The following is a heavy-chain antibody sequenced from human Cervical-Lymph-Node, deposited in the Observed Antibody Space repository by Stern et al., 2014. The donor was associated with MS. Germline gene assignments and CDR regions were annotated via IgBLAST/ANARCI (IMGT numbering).Heavy chain of an antibody. Sequence: EVQLVQSGGGLVTPGGSLRLSCAASGFTFSSYSMNWVRQAPGKGLEWVASISSGDSYIYYADSLKGRFTISRDNAKNSLYLQMNSLRAEDTAVYYCARGRGGNYRYYFDYWGQGTLVTVSS. CDR1: GFTFSSYS. V-gene: IGHV3-21*01. J-gene: IGHJ4*02. D-gene: IGHD4-23*01. CDR2: ISSGDSYI. CDR3: ARGRGGNYRYYFDY.